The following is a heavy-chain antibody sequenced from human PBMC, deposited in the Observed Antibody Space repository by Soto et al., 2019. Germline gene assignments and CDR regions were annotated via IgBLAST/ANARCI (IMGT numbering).Heavy chain of an antibody. J-gene: IGHJ6*02. Sequence: QVQLQESGPGLVKPSGTLSLTCAVSGGTISSSNWWSWVRQPPGKGLEWIGEIYHSGSTNYNPSLKRRVTLSVDKSTYQYFLKMSSVTAAATAVYYCATSRGITMVRGVFHYGMDVWGQGTTVTVSS. CDR2: IYHSGST. CDR1: GGTISSSNW. V-gene: IGHV4-4*02. D-gene: IGHD3-10*01. CDR3: ATSRGITMVRGVFHYGMDV.